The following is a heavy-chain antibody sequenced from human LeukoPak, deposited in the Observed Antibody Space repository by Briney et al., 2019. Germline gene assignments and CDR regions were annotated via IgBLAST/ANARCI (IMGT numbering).Heavy chain of an antibody. CDR1: GFTFRSCG. D-gene: IGHD6-19*01. V-gene: IGHV3-30*02. J-gene: IGHJ3*02. CDR2: IPYDGSNT. CDR3: ARGSGWSLPDGAFDI. Sequence: GGSLRLSCAASGFTFRSCGMHWVRQAPGKGLEWVTFIPYDGSNTWYADSVKGRFTISRDNSKNTLYLQMNSLRVEDTAVYYCARGSGWSLPDGAFDIWGQGTMVTVSS.